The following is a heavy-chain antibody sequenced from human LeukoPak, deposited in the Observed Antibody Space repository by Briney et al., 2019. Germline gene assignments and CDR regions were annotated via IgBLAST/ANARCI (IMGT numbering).Heavy chain of an antibody. CDR3: AGDRVVVVPAAIWFDP. D-gene: IGHD2-2*01. CDR2: ISSSSSYI. V-gene: IGHV3-21*01. CDR1: GFTFSSYS. Sequence: GGSLRLSCAASGFTFSSYSMNWVRQAPGKGLEWVSSISSSSSYIYYADSVKGRFTISRDNAKNSLYLQMNSLRAEDTAVYYCAGDRVVVVPAAIWFDPWGQGTLVTVSS. J-gene: IGHJ5*02.